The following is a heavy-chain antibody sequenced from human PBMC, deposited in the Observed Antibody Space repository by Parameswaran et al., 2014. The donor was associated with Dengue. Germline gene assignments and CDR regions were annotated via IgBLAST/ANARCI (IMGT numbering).Heavy chain of an antibody. CDR3: ARASSSWYIPLGIYYYYGMDV. Sequence: WVRQAPGQGLEWMGWISAYNGNTNYAQKLQGRVTMTTDTSTSTAYMELRSLRSDDTAVYYCARASSSWYIPLGIYYYYGMDVWGQGTTVTVSS. V-gene: IGHV1-18*01. CDR2: ISAYNGNT. J-gene: IGHJ6*02. D-gene: IGHD6-13*01.